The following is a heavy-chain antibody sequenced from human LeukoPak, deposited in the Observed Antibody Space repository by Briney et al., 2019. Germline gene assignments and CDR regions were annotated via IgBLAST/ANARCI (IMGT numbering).Heavy chain of an antibody. Sequence: GASVKVSCKASGYTFIGYYMHWVRQAPGQGLEWMGRINPNSGGTNYAQKFQGRVTMTRDTSISTAYMELSRLRSDDTAVYYCARALRFLEWWEDYYYMDVWGKGTTVTVSS. CDR3: ARALRFLEWWEDYYYMDV. V-gene: IGHV1-2*06. CDR1: GYTFIGYY. J-gene: IGHJ6*03. CDR2: INPNSGGT. D-gene: IGHD3-3*01.